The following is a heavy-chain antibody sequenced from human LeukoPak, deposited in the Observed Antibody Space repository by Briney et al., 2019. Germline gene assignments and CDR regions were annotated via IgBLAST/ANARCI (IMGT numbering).Heavy chain of an antibody. CDR1: GFTFSSYS. J-gene: IGHJ5*01. CDR2: IKSKSDGGTT. CDR3: TTDGLYSIDS. V-gene: IGHV3-15*01. D-gene: IGHD6-13*01. Sequence: GGSLRLSCAASGFTFSSYSMNWVRQAPGKGLEWVGRIKSKSDGGTTDYAAPVKGRFSISRDDSKNTLYLQMNSLKSEDTGVYFCTTDGLYSIDSWGQGTLVTVSS.